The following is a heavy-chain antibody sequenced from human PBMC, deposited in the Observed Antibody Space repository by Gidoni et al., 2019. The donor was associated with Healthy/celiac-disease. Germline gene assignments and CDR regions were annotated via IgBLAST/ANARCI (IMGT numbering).Heavy chain of an antibody. J-gene: IGHJ6*02. CDR2: ISYDGSNK. V-gene: IGHV3-30*18. D-gene: IGHD6-13*01. CDR1: GFTFSSYG. CDR3: AKETPGYSSSWYEPSYHYGMDV. Sequence: QVQLVESGGGVVQTGRSLRLSCAASGFTFSSYGMHWVRQAPGKGLEWVAVISYDGSNKYYADSVKGRFTISRDNSKNTLYLQMNSLRAEDTAVYYCAKETPGYSSSWYEPSYHYGMDVWGQGTTVTVSS.